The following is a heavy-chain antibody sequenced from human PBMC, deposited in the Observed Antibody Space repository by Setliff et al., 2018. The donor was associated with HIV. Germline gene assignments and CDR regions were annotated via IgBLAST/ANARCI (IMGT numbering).Heavy chain of an antibody. CDR1: GGSFSSDSYY. CDR2: VSSRGDT. Sequence: SETLSLTCSVSGGSFSSDSYYWGWIRQPAGKGLEWIGRVSSRGDTNYNPSLKSRVTMSVDTSKNQFSLKLTSVTAADTAVYYCASAGSGTRAPPRYWGQGTLVAVSS. V-gene: IGHV4-61*10. CDR3: ASAGSGTRAPPRY. D-gene: IGHD1-1*01. J-gene: IGHJ4*02.